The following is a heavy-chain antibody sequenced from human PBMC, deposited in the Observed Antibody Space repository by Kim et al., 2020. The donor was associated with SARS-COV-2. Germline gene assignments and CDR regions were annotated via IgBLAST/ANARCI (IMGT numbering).Heavy chain of an antibody. Sequence: GGSLRLSCAASGFTFSSYEMNWVRQAPGKGLEWVSYISSSGSTIYYADSVKGRFTISRDNAKNALYLQMNSLRAEDTAVYYCVYSGYEFDYWGQGTLVTVSS. D-gene: IGHD5-12*01. CDR1: GFTFSSYE. V-gene: IGHV3-48*03. CDR3: VYSGYEFDY. J-gene: IGHJ4*02. CDR2: ISSSGSTI.